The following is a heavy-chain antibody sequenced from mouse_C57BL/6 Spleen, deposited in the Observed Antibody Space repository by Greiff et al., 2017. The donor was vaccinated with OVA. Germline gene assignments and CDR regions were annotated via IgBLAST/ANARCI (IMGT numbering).Heavy chain of an antibody. V-gene: IGHV5-4*01. CDR1: GFTFSSYA. CDR3: ARDDGYYVMDY. CDR2: ISDGGSYT. D-gene: IGHD2-3*01. Sequence: DVQLVESGGGLVKPGGSLKLSCAASGFTFSSYAMSWVRQTPEKRLEWVATISDGGSYTYYPDNVKGRFTISRDNAKNNLYLQMSHLKSEDTAMYYCARDDGYYVMDYWGQGTSVTVSS. J-gene: IGHJ4*01.